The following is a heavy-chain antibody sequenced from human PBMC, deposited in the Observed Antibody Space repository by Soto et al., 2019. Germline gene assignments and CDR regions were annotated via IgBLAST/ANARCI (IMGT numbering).Heavy chain of an antibody. V-gene: IGHV3-9*01. CDR2: ISWNSGSI. CDR3: GKDLYSSTWQKIDY. Sequence: GGSLRLSCAASGFTFDDYAMHWVRQAPGKGLEWVSGISWNSGSIGYADSVKGRFTISRDYAKNSLYLQMSSLRAEDTALYYCGKDLYSSTWQKIDYWGQGT. D-gene: IGHD6-13*01. CDR1: GFTFDDYA. J-gene: IGHJ4*02.